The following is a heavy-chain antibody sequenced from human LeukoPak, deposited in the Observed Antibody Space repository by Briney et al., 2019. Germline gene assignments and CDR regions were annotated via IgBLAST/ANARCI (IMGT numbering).Heavy chain of an antibody. CDR1: GGSISSGSYY. CDR2: IYTSGST. Sequence: SQTLSLTCTVSGGSISSGSYYWSWIRQPAGKGLEWIGRIYTSGSTNYNPSLKSRVTISVDTSKNQFSLKQSSVTAADTAVYYCARPYYYYMDVWGKGTTVTVSS. CDR3: ARPYYYYMDV. J-gene: IGHJ6*03. V-gene: IGHV4-61*02.